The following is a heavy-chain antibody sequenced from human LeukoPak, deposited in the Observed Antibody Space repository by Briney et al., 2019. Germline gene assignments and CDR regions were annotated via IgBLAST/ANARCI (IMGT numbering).Heavy chain of an antibody. V-gene: IGHV4-39*07. Sequence: SETLSLTCTVSGGSISSSSYYWGWIRQPPGKGLEWIGNIYYSGSTYYNPSLKSRVTISVDTSKNQFSLKLSSVTAADTAVYYCARGNDSSGYYRYYYYYYMDVWGKGTTVTISS. CDR1: GGSISSSSYY. J-gene: IGHJ6*03. CDR2: IYYSGST. D-gene: IGHD3-22*01. CDR3: ARGNDSSGYYRYYYYYYMDV.